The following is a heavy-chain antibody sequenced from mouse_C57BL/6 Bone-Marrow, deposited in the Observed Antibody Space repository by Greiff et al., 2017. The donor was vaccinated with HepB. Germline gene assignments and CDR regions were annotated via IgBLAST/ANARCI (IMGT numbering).Heavy chain of an antibody. CDR3: AREGGYDPPFAY. V-gene: IGHV5-16*01. J-gene: IGHJ3*01. Sequence: EVKLVESEGGLVQPGSSMKLSCTASGFTFSDYYMAWVRQVPEKGLEWVANINYDGSSTYYLDSLKSRFIISRDNAKNILYLQMSSLKSEDTATYYCAREGGYDPPFAYWGQGTLVTVSA. CDR1: GFTFSDYY. CDR2: INYDGSST. D-gene: IGHD2-3*01.